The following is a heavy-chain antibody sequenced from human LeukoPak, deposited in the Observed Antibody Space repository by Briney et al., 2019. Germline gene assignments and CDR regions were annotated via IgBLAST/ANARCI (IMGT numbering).Heavy chain of an antibody. D-gene: IGHD2-2*01. V-gene: IGHV3-7*01. Sequence: PGGSLRLSCGASGFTFNTYWMSWVRQTPGKGLEWVANIKQDGSEKYYVDSVKGRFTISKDNAKNSLHLQMDSLRAEDTAVYYCSRGPLTYCSITSCSLDFWGQGTLVTVSS. J-gene: IGHJ4*02. CDR2: IKQDGSEK. CDR1: GFTFNTYW. CDR3: SRGPLTYCSITSCSLDF.